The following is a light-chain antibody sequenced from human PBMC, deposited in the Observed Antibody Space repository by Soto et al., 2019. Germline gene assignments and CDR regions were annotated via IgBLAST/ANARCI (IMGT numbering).Light chain of an antibody. CDR3: QSYDSSLSTYV. V-gene: IGLV1-40*01. CDR2: GNS. J-gene: IGLJ1*01. CDR1: SSNIGAGSD. Sequence: QSVLTQPPSVSGAPGQRVTISCTGSSSNIGAGSDLHWYRQLPGTAPKLLIYGNSNRPSGVPDRFSGSKSGTSASLAITGLQAEDEADYYCQSYDSSLSTYVFGTGTKVTVL.